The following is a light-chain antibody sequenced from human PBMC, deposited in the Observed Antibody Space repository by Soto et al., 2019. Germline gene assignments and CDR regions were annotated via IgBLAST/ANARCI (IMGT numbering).Light chain of an antibody. CDR2: KVS. CDR3: MQGTHWPPIT. V-gene: IGKV2-30*01. J-gene: IGKJ5*01. CDR1: ESLVYSDGNTY. Sequence: EVVMTQSPISLPVTLGQPASSSCSSMESLVYSDGNTYLSWFQQRPGQSPRRLIYKVSNRDAGVPDRFSGSGSGTDFTLKISRVEAEDVGVYYCMQGTHWPPITFGQGTRLQI.